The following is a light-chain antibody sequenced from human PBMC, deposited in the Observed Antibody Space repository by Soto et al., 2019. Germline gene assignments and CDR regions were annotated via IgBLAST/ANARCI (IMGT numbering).Light chain of an antibody. CDR3: QQHNNWPTST. CDR2: GAS. J-gene: IGKJ5*01. CDR1: QSVSSS. V-gene: IGKV3-15*01. Sequence: EIVITQSPATLSVSPGESATLSCRASQSVSSSLAWYQQKPGQPPRLLIYGASSRATGIPASFSGSGSGTEFTLTISSLQPEDFAVYYCQQHNNWPTSTVGQGTRLEI.